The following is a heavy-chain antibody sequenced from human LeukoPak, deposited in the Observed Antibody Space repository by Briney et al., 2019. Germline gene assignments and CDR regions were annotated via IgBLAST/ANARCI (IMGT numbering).Heavy chain of an antibody. Sequence: TGGSLRLSCAASGFTFSSYSMNWVRQAPGKGLEWVSSISSSSSYIYYADSVKGRFTISRDNAKNSLYLQMNSLRAEDTAVYYCARVRVVPAAFYYYYYYMDVWGKGTTVTVSS. D-gene: IGHD2-2*01. CDR3: ARVRVVPAAFYYYYYYMDV. CDR2: ISSSSSYI. V-gene: IGHV3-21*01. CDR1: GFTFSSYS. J-gene: IGHJ6*03.